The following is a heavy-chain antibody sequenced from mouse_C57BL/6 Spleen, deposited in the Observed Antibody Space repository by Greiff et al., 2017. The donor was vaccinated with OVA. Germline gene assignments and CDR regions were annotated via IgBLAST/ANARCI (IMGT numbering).Heavy chain of an antibody. V-gene: IGHV5-4*01. CDR1: GFTFSSYA. CDR2: ISDGGSYT. J-gene: IGHJ4*01. CDR3: ARDYYGSGGAMDY. D-gene: IGHD1-1*01. Sequence: EVKLMESGGGLVKPGGSLKLSCAASGFTFSSYAMSWVRQTPEKRLEWVATISDGGSYTYYPDNVKGRFTISRDNAKNNLYLQMSHLKSEDTAMYYCARDYYGSGGAMDYRGQGTSVTGSS.